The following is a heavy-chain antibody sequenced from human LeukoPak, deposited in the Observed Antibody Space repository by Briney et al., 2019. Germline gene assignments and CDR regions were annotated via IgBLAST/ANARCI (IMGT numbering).Heavy chain of an antibody. J-gene: IGHJ3*02. CDR2: IYTSGNT. CDR3: ARVSTGGQPSRDAFDI. D-gene: IGHD1-1*01. Sequence: KPSETLSLTCTVSGGSISSGSYYWSWIRQPAGKGLEWIGRIYTSGNTNYNPSLKSRVTISVDTSKNQFSLKLSSVTAADTAVYYCARVSTGGQPSRDAFDIWGQGTMVTVSS. CDR1: GGSISSGSYY. V-gene: IGHV4-61*02.